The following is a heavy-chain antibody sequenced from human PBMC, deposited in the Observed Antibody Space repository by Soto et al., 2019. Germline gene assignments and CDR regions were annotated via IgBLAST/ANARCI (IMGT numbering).Heavy chain of an antibody. V-gene: IGHV3-23*01. Sequence: EVQLLESGGGLVQPGGSLRLSCVASGFTFGDYAMTWVRQAPGKGPEWVSGISGSGGGIYYADSLRGRFSISRDNSKNTLYLQMNSLRAEDTAVYYCAKDRDSRYLYYYYYYIAVWGKGTTVTVSS. CDR3: AKDRDSRYLYYYYYYIAV. CDR2: ISGSGGGI. J-gene: IGHJ6*03. D-gene: IGHD2-15*01. CDR1: GFTFGDYA.